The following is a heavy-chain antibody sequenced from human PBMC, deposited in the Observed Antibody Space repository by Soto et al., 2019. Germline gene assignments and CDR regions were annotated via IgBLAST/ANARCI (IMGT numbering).Heavy chain of an antibody. CDR2: ISGSGDST. CDR3: VKDRKALPTAYAYY. Sequence: PGGSLRLSCAVSGFTFSSYAMNWVRQAPGEGLEWLSGISGSGDSTYYADSVKGRFTISRDNSKDTLYLQINSLRAEDSAVYYCVKDRKALPTAYAYYWGQGTLVTVSS. J-gene: IGHJ4*02. CDR1: GFTFSSYA. D-gene: IGHD3-9*01. V-gene: IGHV3-23*01.